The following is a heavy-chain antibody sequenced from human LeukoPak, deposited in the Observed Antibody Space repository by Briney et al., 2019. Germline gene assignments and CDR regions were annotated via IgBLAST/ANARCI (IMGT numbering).Heavy chain of an antibody. CDR2: ISGNGGSL. J-gene: IGHJ4*02. V-gene: IGHV3-23*01. D-gene: IGHD3-22*01. CDR1: GFSFSNYA. CDR3: AKRDAYDSSGFSPLFDH. Sequence: GGSLRLSCAASGFSFSNYAMSWVRQAPGKGLEWVSAISGNGGSLYYADSMKGRFTISRENSKSELYLQVNSLTAEDTAVYYCAKRDAYDSSGFSPLFDHWGQGTLVTVSS.